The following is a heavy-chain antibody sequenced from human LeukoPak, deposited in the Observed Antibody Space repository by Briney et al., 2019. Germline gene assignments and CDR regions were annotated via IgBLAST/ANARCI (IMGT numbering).Heavy chain of an antibody. V-gene: IGHV3-7*01. CDR2: IKQEGSQI. J-gene: IGHJ6*02. CDR3: AREGSGWYGVYYGLDV. CDR1: GFTYCIYR. D-gene: IGHD6-19*01. Sequence: GGSVTLFCAAWGFTYCIYRVIGLRQAREEAGVGVANIKQEGSQIYYVDSVTGRFTISRDNDKKSLYLQMNSLRAEDTAVYYCAREGSGWYGVYYGLDVWGQGTTVTVSS.